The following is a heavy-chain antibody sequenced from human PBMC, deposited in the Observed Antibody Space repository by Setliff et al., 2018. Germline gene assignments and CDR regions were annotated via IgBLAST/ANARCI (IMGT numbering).Heavy chain of an antibody. CDR2: ISDSDGST. D-gene: IGHD3-22*01. CDR3: AKDESRISGYYFDY. V-gene: IGHV3-23*01. J-gene: IGHJ4*02. Sequence: GGSLRLSCAASGFIFSRFAMNWVRQAPGKGLEWVSSISDSDGSTYYADSVKGRFTISRDNSKNTLYLQLNSLRSEDTAIYYCAKDESRISGYYFDYWGQGTLVTVSS. CDR1: GFIFSRFA.